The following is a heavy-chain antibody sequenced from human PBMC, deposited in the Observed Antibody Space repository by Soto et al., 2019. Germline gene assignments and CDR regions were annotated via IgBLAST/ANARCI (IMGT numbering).Heavy chain of an antibody. D-gene: IGHD2-15*01. V-gene: IGHV1-18*01. CDR1: GYTFTSYG. CDR3: ASDRCSGGSCFPPDAFDI. Sequence: ASVKVSCKASGYTFTSYGISWVRQAPGQGLEWMGWISAYNGNTNYAQKLQGRVTMTTDTSTSTAYMELRSLRSDDTAVYYCASDRCSGGSCFPPDAFDIWGQGTMVTVSS. J-gene: IGHJ3*02. CDR2: ISAYNGNT.